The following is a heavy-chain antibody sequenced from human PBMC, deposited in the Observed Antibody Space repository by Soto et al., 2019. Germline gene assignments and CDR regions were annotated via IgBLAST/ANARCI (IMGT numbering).Heavy chain of an antibody. J-gene: IGHJ4*02. CDR3: AKGGSWLWLDHFDD. D-gene: IGHD6-19*01. CDR1: GFIFSDYG. Sequence: QVQMVESGGGVVQSGQSVTLSCEVSGFIFSDYGLHWVRQAPGKGLEWVTAASTDGSNKRYADSVGGRFTISRDNSKKTLYLRMNDLRHEGTALYFCAKGGSWLWLDHFDDWGQGTVVTVSP. V-gene: IGHV3-30*18. CDR2: ASTDGSNK.